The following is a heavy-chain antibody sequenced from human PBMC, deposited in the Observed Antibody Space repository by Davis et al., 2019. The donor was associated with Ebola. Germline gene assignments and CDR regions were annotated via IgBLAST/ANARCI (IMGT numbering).Heavy chain of an antibody. Sequence: MPGGSLRLSCAASGFTFSSYWMSWIRQPPGKGLEWIGEIYHSGSTNYNPSLKSRVTISVDKSKNQFSLKLSSVTAADTAVYYCARKVFDYGDLYYYYGMDVWGQGTTVTVSS. CDR1: GFTFSSYW. V-gene: IGHV4-4*02. D-gene: IGHD4-17*01. CDR3: ARKVFDYGDLYYYYGMDV. J-gene: IGHJ6*02. CDR2: IYHSGST.